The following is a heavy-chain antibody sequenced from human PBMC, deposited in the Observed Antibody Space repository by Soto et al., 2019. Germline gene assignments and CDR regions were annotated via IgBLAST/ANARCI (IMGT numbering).Heavy chain of an antibody. CDR1: GYAFSQFY. V-gene: IGHV1-2*02. CDR3: ARESGGTTATLDYYYFYMDV. CDR2: INPNGGRT. D-gene: IGHD4-17*01. J-gene: IGHJ6*03. Sequence: QVQLVQSGAEVKKPGASVKVSCKASGYAFSQFYIHWMRQAPGQGLEWMGWINPNGGRTKFAQNFQGGVTMTRDTSIKTVYMELSGLRSDATAVYYCARESGGTTATLDYYYFYMDVWGKGTTVTVSS.